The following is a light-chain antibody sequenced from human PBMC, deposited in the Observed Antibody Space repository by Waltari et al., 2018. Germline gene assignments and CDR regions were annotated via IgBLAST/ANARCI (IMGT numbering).Light chain of an antibody. Sequence: DVQMTQSPSTLSASVGDRVTIPCRASQSISSWLDVAWFHQKPGKAPKLLIYRASSLESGVPSRFSGSGSGTEFTLTISSLQRDDFATYYCQQYNSYPYTFGQGTKLEIK. CDR1: QSISSW. J-gene: IGKJ2*01. V-gene: IGKV1-5*03. CDR3: QQYNSYPYT. CDR2: RAS.